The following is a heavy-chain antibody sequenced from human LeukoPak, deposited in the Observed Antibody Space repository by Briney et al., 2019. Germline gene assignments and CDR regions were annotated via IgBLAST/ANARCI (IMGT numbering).Heavy chain of an antibody. CDR3: ATGGAYRDAFDI. V-gene: IGHV1-69*02. Sequence: SVKVSCKASGGTFSTYTINWVRQAPGQGLEWMGRIIPILSQSNYAQKFQGTVSITADEFTKTAYMELSSLRSEDTAVYYCATGGAYRDAFDIWGQGTMVTVSS. CDR1: GGTFSTYT. J-gene: IGHJ3*02. CDR2: IIPILSQS. D-gene: IGHD3-10*01.